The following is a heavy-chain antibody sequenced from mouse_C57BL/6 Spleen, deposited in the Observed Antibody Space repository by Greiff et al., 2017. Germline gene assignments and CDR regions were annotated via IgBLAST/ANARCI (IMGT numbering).Heavy chain of an antibody. CDR1: GYTFTSYW. V-gene: IGHV1-69*01. Sequence: QVQLQQPGAELVMPGASVKLSCKASGYTFTSYWMHWVKQRPGQGLEWIGEIDPSDSYTNYNQKFKGKSTLTVDKSSSTAYMQLSSLTSEDSAVYYCARGRLPYAMDYWGQGTSVTVSS. CDR3: ARGRLPYAMDY. J-gene: IGHJ4*01. D-gene: IGHD2-2*01. CDR2: IDPSDSYT.